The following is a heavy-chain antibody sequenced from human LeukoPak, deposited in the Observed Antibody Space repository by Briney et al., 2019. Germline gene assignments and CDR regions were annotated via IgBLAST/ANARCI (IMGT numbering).Heavy chain of an antibody. J-gene: IGHJ4*02. V-gene: IGHV3-30-3*01. Sequence: GRSLRLSCAASGFTFSSYAMHWVRQAPGKGLEWVAVISYDGSNKYYADSVKGRFTISRDNSKNTLYLQMNSLRAEDTAVYYCARGVDYWGQGTEVTVSS. CDR3: ARGVDY. CDR1: GFTFSSYA. CDR2: ISYDGSNK.